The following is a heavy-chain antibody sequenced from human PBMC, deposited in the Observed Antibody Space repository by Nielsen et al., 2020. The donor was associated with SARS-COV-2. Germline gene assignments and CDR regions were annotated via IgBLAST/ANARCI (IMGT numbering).Heavy chain of an antibody. Sequence: GESLKISCTASGFIFSSYGMSWVRQSPGRGLEWVSYINTPATIYYADSLKGRFTISRDNPKNSLYLQMNSLRAEDTAVYYCARNGHGGYDWSPRYFDLWGRGTLVTVSS. CDR1: GFIFSSYG. V-gene: IGHV3-48*04. D-gene: IGHD5-12*01. J-gene: IGHJ2*01. CDR3: ARNGHGGYDWSPRYFDL. CDR2: INTPATI.